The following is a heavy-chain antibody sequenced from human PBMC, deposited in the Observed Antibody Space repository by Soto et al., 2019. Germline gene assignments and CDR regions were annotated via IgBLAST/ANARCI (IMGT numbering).Heavy chain of an antibody. CDR1: GGSISSYY. CDR3: SRAGILTTPYYFDY. CDR2: ITNKANSYTT. D-gene: IGHD4-4*01. J-gene: IGHJ4*01. Sequence: LSLTCTVSGGSISSYYWSWIRQPPGKGLEWVGHITNKANSYTTEFAASVKGRFTFSRDDSKNLLFLQMYSLKTEDTAVYYCSRAGILTTPYYFDYWGQGTLVTVLL. V-gene: IGHV3-72*01.